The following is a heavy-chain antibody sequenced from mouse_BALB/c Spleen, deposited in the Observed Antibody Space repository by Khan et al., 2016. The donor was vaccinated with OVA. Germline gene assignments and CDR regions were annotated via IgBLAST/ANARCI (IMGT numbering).Heavy chain of an antibody. D-gene: IGHD2-3*01. CDR2: IYPGDGDT. CDR1: GYTFTSYW. CDR3: ARRGLLSYAMDY. J-gene: IGHJ4*01. V-gene: IGHV1-87*01. Sequence: VQLQESGAELARPGASVKLSCKASGYTFTSYWMQWVKQRPGQGLEWIGAIYPGDGDTRYTQKFKGKATLTAEKSSSTAYMQLSSLASEDSAVYYCARRGLLSYAMDYWGQGTSVTVSS.